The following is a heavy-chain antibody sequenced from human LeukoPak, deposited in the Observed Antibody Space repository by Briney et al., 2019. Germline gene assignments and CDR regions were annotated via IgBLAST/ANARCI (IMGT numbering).Heavy chain of an antibody. D-gene: IGHD6-19*01. CDR3: AKDRLRIAVAGYFDY. J-gene: IGHJ4*02. V-gene: IGHV3-23*01. Sequence: ETLSLTCTVSGGSISNYYWSWVRQAPGKGLEWVSAISGSGGSTYYADSVKGRFTISRDNSKNTLYLQMNSLRAEDTAVYYCAKDRLRIAVAGYFDYWGQGTLVTVSS. CDR1: GGSISNYY. CDR2: ISGSGGST.